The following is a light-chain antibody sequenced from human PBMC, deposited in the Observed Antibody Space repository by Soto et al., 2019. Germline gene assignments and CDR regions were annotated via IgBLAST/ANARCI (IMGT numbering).Light chain of an antibody. CDR1: QGIATG. Sequence: IQMTQSPSRLSASIGDTVTISCRSSQGIATGLSWYQQKPGAPPKLLIYDASTLERGIPSRFSGRGSGTHFILTINHLPPDDFATYSCQQFNSLFGQGTRLE. CDR3: QQFNSL. J-gene: IGKJ5*01. V-gene: IGKV1-13*02. CDR2: DAS.